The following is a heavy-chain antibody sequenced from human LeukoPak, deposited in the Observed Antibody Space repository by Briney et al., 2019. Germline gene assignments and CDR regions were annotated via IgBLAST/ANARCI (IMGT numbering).Heavy chain of an antibody. CDR1: GGSFSGYY. J-gene: IGHJ4*02. V-gene: IGHV4-34*01. Sequence: SETLSLTCAVYGGSFSGYYWSWIRQPPGKGLEWSGEINHSGSTNYNPSLTSRVTISVDTSKIQCSLKLSSVTAADTAVYYCARLIAGKLPTVTTTYYFDYWGQGTLVTVSS. CDR3: ARLIAGKLPTVTTTYYFDY. D-gene: IGHD4-17*01. CDR2: INHSGST.